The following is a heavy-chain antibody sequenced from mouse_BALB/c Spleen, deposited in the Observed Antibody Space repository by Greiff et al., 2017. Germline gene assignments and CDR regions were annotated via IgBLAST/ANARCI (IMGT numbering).Heavy chain of an antibody. CDR2: ISSGGGST. J-gene: IGHJ4*01. V-gene: IGHV5-12-1*01. D-gene: IGHD1-1*01. CDR3: ARRYYGSRYAMDY. Sequence: EVKLMESGGGLVKPGGSLKLSCAASGFAFSSYDMSWVRQTPEKRLEWVAYISSGGGSTYYPDTVKGRFTISRDNAKNTLYLQMSSLKSEDTAMYYCARRYYGSRYAMDYWGQGTSVTVSS. CDR1: GFAFSSYD.